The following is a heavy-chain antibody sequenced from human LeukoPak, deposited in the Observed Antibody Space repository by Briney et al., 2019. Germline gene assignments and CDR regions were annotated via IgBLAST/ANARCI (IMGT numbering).Heavy chain of an antibody. Sequence: GGSLTLSCAASRFTFSSYAMTWVRQAPGKGLEGVSTIDGRGDRTFYGDSVKGRFTVYRDKSRNTLYLQMNSLRAEDTAVYYCAKEGSNWVVDYWGGGTLVTVSS. V-gene: IGHV3-23*01. CDR1: RFTFSSYA. CDR2: IDGRGDRT. J-gene: IGHJ4*02. D-gene: IGHD6-13*01. CDR3: AKEGSNWVVDY.